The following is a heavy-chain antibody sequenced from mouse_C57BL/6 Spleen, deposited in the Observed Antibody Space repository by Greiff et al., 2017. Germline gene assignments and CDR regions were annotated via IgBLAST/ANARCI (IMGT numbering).Heavy chain of an antibody. CDR1: GYTFTSYW. CDR2: IDPSDSET. CDR3: ARSYDYDGRAWFAY. Sequence: QVQLQQPGAELVRPGSSVKLSCKASGYTFTSYWMHWVKQRPIQGLEWIGNIDPSDSETHYNQKFKDKATLTVDKSSSTAYMQSSSLTSEDSAVYYCARSYDYDGRAWFAYWGQGTLVTVSA. D-gene: IGHD2-4*01. V-gene: IGHV1-52*01. J-gene: IGHJ3*01.